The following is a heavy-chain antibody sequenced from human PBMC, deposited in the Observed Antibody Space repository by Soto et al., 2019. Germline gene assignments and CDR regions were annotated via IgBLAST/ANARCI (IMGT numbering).Heavy chain of an antibody. CDR1: GGSFSGYY. V-gene: IGHV4-34*01. CDR3: ARGKGVLLWFGELFGFDY. D-gene: IGHD3-10*01. J-gene: IGHJ4*02. Sequence: SETLSLTCAVYGGSFSGYYWNWIRQPPGKGLEWIGEINHSGTTNYNPSLKSRVTISVDTSKNQFSLKLSSVTAADTAVYYCARGKGVLLWFGELFGFDYWGQGTLVTVSS. CDR2: INHSGTT.